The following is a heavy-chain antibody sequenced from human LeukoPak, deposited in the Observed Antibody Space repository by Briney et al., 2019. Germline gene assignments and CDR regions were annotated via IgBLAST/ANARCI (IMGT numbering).Heavy chain of an antibody. V-gene: IGHV4-39*01. J-gene: IGHJ4*03. CDR1: LGSLRSGSYY. CDR3: ARVRYYDILTGYYGDGYFDY. D-gene: IGHD3-9*01. CDR2: IYYSGST. Sequence: PPETLSLTRIVPLGSLRSGSYYSGSVRQPPGDGIGWHGCIYYSGSTYYDPYIKSRVTISLATSKNQFSLKLSSVTAADTAMYNCARVRYYDILTGYYGDGYFDYWGQGTLVTVSS.